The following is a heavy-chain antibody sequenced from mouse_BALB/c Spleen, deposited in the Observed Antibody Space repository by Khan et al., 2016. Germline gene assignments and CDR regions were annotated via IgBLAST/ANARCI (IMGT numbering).Heavy chain of an antibody. Sequence: QVQLKQSGAELVRPGTSVKVSCKASGYAFTNYLIEWVKQRPGQGLEWIGVINPGSGGTYYNEKFKGKATLTADKSSSTAYMQLSSLTSDASAVXFCEGGGRTCGMDYWGQGTSVTVSS. V-gene: IGHV1-54*01. J-gene: IGHJ4*01. D-gene: IGHD1-1*02. CDR3: EGGGRTCGMDY. CDR1: GYAFTNYL. CDR2: INPGSGGT.